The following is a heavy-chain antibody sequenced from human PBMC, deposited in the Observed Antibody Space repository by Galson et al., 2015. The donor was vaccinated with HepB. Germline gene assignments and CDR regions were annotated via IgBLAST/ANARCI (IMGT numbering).Heavy chain of an antibody. D-gene: IGHD2-15*01. Sequence: SVKVSCKVSGYTLTELSMHWVRQAPGKGLEWMGGFDPEDGETIYALKFQGRVTMTEDTSTDTAYMELSSLRSEDTAVYYCATDRSIVDSYMDVWGKGTTVTVSS. CDR2: FDPEDGET. CDR1: GYTLTELS. J-gene: IGHJ6*03. CDR3: ATDRSIVDSYMDV. V-gene: IGHV1-24*01.